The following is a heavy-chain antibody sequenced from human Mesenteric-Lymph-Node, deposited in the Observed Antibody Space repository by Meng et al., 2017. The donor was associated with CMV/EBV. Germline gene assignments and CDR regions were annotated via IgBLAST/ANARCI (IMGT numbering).Heavy chain of an antibody. J-gene: IGHJ4*02. D-gene: IGHD5-18*01. V-gene: IGHV3-30*02. CDR3: ARDSMGYGDY. Sequence: GESLKISCAASGFTFSSYGMHWVRQAPGKGLEWVAFIQYDGSDEYYTDSVKGRFTISRDNSKNTLYLQMNSLTAEDTAVYYCARDSMGYGDYWGQGTLVTVSS. CDR2: IQYDGSDE. CDR1: GFTFSSYG.